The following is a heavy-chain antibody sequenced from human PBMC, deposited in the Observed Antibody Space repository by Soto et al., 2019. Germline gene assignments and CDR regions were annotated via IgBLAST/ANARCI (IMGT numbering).Heavy chain of an antibody. D-gene: IGHD3-22*01. CDR2: IFHTGNT. V-gene: IGHV4-4*03. CDR1: GVSISGGKW. J-gene: IGHJ4*02. CDR3: ARNLFDSRGYPPEV. Sequence: PETLSLTGTLSGVSISGGKWWRWVRQPPGEGLEWIGEIFHTGNTDYKPSLKSRVSILVDKSKNQFSLNLDSVTAADTAVYYCARNLFDSRGYPPEVWGQGILVTVSS.